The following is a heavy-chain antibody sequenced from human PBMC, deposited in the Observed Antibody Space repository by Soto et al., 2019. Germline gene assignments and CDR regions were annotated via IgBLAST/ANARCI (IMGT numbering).Heavy chain of an antibody. CDR1: GGSISSYY. J-gene: IGHJ5*02. Sequence: QVQLQESGPGLVKPSETLSLTCTVSGGSISSYYWSWIRQPPAKGLEWIGYIYYSGSTNYNPSLKSRVTISVDTSKSRFSLKLSSVTAADTAVYYCARGMSYYDFWSGYFGNWFDPWGQGTLVTVSS. V-gene: IGHV4-59*01. CDR3: ARGMSYYDFWSGYFGNWFDP. CDR2: IYYSGST. D-gene: IGHD3-3*01.